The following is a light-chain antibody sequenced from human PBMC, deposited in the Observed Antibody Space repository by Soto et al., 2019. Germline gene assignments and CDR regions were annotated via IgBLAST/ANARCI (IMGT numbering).Light chain of an antibody. CDR1: KRVSSGY. Sequence: YRSKIATLACRASKRVSSGYLAWYQQKPGQAPRLLIYDVSSRETGIPARFSGSGSGTEFTLAISCLEPDDFAVYYCEQYGSYPWTFAQGTKVDIK. J-gene: IGKJ1*01. CDR2: DVS. V-gene: IGKV3-20*01. CDR3: EQYGSYPWT.